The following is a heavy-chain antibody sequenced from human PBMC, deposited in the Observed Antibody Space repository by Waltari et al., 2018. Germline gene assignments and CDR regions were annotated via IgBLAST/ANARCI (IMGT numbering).Heavy chain of an antibody. D-gene: IGHD3-10*01. J-gene: IGHJ6*03. V-gene: IGHV4-59*11. CDR2: IYYSGST. Sequence: QVQLQESGPGLVKPSETLSLTCTVSGGSISSHYWSWIRQPPGKGLEWIGYIYYSGSTNCNPSLKSRVTISVDTSKNQFSLKRSSVTAADTAVYYCAGDTYYYGSGSYLSYYMDVWGKGTTVTVSS. CDR3: AGDTYYYGSGSYLSYYMDV. CDR1: GGSISSHY.